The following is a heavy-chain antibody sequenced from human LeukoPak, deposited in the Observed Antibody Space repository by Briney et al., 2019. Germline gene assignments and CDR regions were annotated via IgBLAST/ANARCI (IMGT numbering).Heavy chain of an antibody. Sequence: PGGSLRLSCAASGFTFSSYAMSWVRQAPGKGLEWVSTISGGGSSTYYADSVKGRFTISRDNSKNTLYLQMNSLRAEDTAVYYCAKGLGPKGLSSGPFDYWGQGTLVTVSS. CDR3: AKGLGPKGLSSGPFDY. J-gene: IGHJ4*02. V-gene: IGHV3-23*01. CDR1: GFTFSSYA. CDR2: ISGGGSST. D-gene: IGHD3-16*02.